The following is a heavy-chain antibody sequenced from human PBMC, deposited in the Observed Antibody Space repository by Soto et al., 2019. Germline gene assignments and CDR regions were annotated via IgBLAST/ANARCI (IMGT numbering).Heavy chain of an antibody. D-gene: IGHD3-10*01. J-gene: IGHJ6*02. CDR2: ISAYNGNT. Sequence: QVQLVQSGAEVKKPGASVKVSCKASGYTFTSYGISWVRQAPGQGLEWMGWISAYNGNTNYAQKLQGRVTMTTDTPTSKAYMGLGILRSDETAVYYCAREFTLYYYGSGSSSTPQDYYSSGMAVWGQGTTVTVS. CDR3: AREFTLYYYGSGSSSTPQDYYSSGMAV. V-gene: IGHV1-18*01. CDR1: GYTFTSYG.